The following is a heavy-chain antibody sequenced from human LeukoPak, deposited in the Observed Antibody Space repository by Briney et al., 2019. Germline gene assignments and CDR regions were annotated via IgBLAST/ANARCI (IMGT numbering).Heavy chain of an antibody. D-gene: IGHD3-10*01. CDR3: AREGYYGSGSPPSLYFDY. V-gene: IGHV3-7*01. CDR2: IKEDGSER. Sequence: GGSLRLSCAASGFTFSTYWMDWVRQAPGKGLEWVAKIKEDGSERYYVDSVRGRFTISRDNSRSTLYLQMNSLRPEDTAIYYCAREGYYGSGSPPSLYFDYWGQGTLVTVSS. CDR1: GFTFSTYW. J-gene: IGHJ4*02.